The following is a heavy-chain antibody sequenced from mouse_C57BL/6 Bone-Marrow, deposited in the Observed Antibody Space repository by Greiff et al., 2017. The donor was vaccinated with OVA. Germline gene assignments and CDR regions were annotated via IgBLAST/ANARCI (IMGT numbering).Heavy chain of an antibody. CDR1: GFTFSSYG. CDR3: ATAYYSNSWFAY. J-gene: IGHJ3*01. V-gene: IGHV5-6*01. D-gene: IGHD2-5*01. Sequence: EVQLVESGGDLVKPGGSLKLSCAASGFTFSSYGMSWVRQTPDKRLEWVATISSGGSYTYYPDSVKGRFTISRDNAKNTLYLQMSSLKSEDTAMYYCATAYYSNSWFAYWGQGTLVTVSA. CDR2: ISSGGSYT.